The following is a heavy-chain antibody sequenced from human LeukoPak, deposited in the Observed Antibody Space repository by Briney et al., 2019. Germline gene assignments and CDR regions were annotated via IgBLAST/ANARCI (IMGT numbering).Heavy chain of an antibody. CDR3: ARLGSYVYMDV. D-gene: IGHD3-16*01. CDR2: INHSGRT. J-gene: IGHJ6*03. Sequence: SETLPLTCAVYGGSFSGYYWSWIRQPPGKGLEWMGEINHSGRTNYNPSLESRGTISVDTAKNQFSLKLSAATAADTAVYYCARLGSYVYMDVWGKGTTVTISS. V-gene: IGHV4-34*01. CDR1: GGSFSGYY.